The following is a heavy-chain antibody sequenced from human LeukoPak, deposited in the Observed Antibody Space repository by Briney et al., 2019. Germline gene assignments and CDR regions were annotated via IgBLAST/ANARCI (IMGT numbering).Heavy chain of an antibody. Sequence: ASVKVSCKASGYTFTSYDINWVRQASGEGLERMGWMNPNSGNTGYAQKLQGRVTMTRNTSISTAYMELSSLRSEDTAVYYCARPKTGDRAFDIWGQGTMVTVSS. CDR1: GYTFTSYD. CDR3: ARPKTGDRAFDI. D-gene: IGHD7-27*01. V-gene: IGHV1-8*01. CDR2: MNPNSGNT. J-gene: IGHJ3*02.